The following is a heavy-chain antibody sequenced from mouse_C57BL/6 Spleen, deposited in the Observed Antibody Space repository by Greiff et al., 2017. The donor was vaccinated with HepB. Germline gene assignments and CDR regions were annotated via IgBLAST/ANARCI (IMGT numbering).Heavy chain of an antibody. J-gene: IGHJ2*01. CDR3: ARSTTVVKGFDY. Sequence: QVQLQQPGAELVKPGASVKLSCKASGYTFTSYWMQWVKQRPGQGLEWIGEIDPSDSYTNYNQKFKGKATLTVDTSSSTAYMQLSSLTSEDSAVYYCARSTTVVKGFDYWGQGTTLTVSS. V-gene: IGHV1-50*01. CDR2: IDPSDSYT. CDR1: GYTFTSYW. D-gene: IGHD1-1*01.